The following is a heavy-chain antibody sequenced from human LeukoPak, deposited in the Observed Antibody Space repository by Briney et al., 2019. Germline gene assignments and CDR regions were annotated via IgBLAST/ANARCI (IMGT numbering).Heavy chain of an antibody. CDR1: GYSISSGYY. Sequence: PSETLSLTCAVSGYSISSGYYWGWIRHSPGKGLEWIGNIYHSGSTYKNPSLKSRVTISLDTSKNQFSLKLSSVTAADTAMYYCARLSGAPVRHPIYHFDYWGQGTLVAVSS. V-gene: IGHV4-38-2*01. CDR2: IYHSGST. D-gene: IGHD2-2*02. J-gene: IGHJ4*02. CDR3: ARLSGAPVRHPIYHFDY.